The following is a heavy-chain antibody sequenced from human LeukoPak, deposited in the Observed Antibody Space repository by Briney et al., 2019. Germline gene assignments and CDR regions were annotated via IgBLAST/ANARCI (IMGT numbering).Heavy chain of an antibody. J-gene: IGHJ6*02. V-gene: IGHV3-21*01. CDR2: ISSSSSYI. D-gene: IGHD6-13*01. Sequence: PGGSLRLSCAASGFTFSSYSMNWVRQAPGKGLEWVSSISSSSSYIYYADSVKGRFTISRDNAKNSLYLQMNSLRAEDTAVYYCARDGLSSDYSSSWYVSGYYYYGMDVWGQGTTVTVSS. CDR3: ARDGLSSDYSSSWYVSGYYYYGMDV. CDR1: GFTFSSYS.